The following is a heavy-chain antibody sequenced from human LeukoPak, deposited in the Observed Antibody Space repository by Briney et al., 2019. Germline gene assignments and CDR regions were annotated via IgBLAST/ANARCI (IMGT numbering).Heavy chain of an antibody. CDR1: GDSINNNNYY. CDR3: ARITDRTIFGEIMHGFDI. D-gene: IGHD3-3*01. Sequence: SETLPLTCTVSGDSINNNNYYWGWIRQPPGKGLEWIGNIYYNGRTYYSPSLKSRGTISVDTSNNQFSLKLSSVTAADTAVYYCARITDRTIFGEIMHGFDIWGQGTPVTVSS. CDR2: IYYNGRT. V-gene: IGHV4-39*01. J-gene: IGHJ3*02.